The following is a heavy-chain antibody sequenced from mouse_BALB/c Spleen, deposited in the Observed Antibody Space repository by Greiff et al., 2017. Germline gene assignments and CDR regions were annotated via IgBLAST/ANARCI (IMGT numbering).Heavy chain of an antibody. J-gene: IGHJ4*01. Sequence: QVQLQQSGAELVRPGTSVKVSCKASGYAFTNYLIEWVKQRPGQGLEWIGVINPGSGGTNYNEKFKGKATLTADKSSSTAYMQLSSLTSDDSAVYFCARRGGYGNLYAMDYWGQGTSVTVSS. CDR1: GYAFTNYL. D-gene: IGHD2-10*02. V-gene: IGHV1-54*01. CDR3: ARRGGYGNLYAMDY. CDR2: INPGSGGT.